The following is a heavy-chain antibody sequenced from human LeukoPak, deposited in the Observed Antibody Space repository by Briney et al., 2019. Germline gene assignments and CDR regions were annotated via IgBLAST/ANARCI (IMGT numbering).Heavy chain of an antibody. CDR1: GFSFSNYW. Sequence: GGSLRLSCAASGFSFSNYWMHWVRQAPGKGLVWVSRISSDGSSTSYADSVKGRFTISRDNAKNTLYLQMSSLRAEGTAVYYCARDHGGTFDYWGQGTLVTVSS. D-gene: IGHD4-23*01. J-gene: IGHJ4*02. CDR2: ISSDGSST. V-gene: IGHV3-74*01. CDR3: ARDHGGTFDY.